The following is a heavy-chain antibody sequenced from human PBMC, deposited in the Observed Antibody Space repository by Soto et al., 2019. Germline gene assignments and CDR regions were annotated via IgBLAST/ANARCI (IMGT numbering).Heavy chain of an antibody. V-gene: IGHV4-59*08. CDR3: ARHVCSSTSCRLGFDY. D-gene: IGHD2-2*01. CDR2: IYYSGST. Sequence: PSETLSLTCTVSGGSISSHYWSWIRQPPGKGLEWIGYIYYSGSTNYDPSLKSRVTISVDTSKNQFSLKLSSVTAADTAVYYCARHVCSSTSCRLGFDYWGQGTLVTVSS. CDR1: GGSISSHY. J-gene: IGHJ4*02.